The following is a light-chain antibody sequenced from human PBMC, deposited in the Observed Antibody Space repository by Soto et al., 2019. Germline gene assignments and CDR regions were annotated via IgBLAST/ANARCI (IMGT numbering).Light chain of an antibody. CDR1: QSISSW. Sequence: DIQMTQSPSTLSASVGDRVTITCRASQSISSWLAWYQQKPGKAPKLLIYEASSLESGDPSRFSGSGSETEFTLTISSLQPDDFATYYCQQYHSFSTFGQGTKVEIK. V-gene: IGKV1-5*03. J-gene: IGKJ1*01. CDR2: EAS. CDR3: QQYHSFST.